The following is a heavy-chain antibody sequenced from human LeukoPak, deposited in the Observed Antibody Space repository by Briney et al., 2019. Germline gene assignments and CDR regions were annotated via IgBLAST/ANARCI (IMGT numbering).Heavy chain of an antibody. Sequence: PGGSLRLSCAASGFTFDDYAMHWVRQAPGKGLEWVSGISWNSGSIGYADSVKGRFTISRDNAKNSLYLQMNSLRAEDTASYYCAKDLYYDSSGSFDYWGQGTLVTVSS. CDR1: GFTFDDYA. J-gene: IGHJ4*02. D-gene: IGHD3-22*01. CDR3: AKDLYYDSSGSFDY. CDR2: ISWNSGSI. V-gene: IGHV3-9*01.